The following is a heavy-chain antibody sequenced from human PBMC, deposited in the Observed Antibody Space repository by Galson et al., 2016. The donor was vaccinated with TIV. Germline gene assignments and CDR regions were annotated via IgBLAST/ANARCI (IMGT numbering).Heavy chain of an antibody. Sequence: SLRLSCAASGFYFSAYGLPWVRQAPGKGLAWVAVISYDGREAQYADSVKGRSTVSRDNSKNTLYLDMNSLRPEDTAVYYCAKSLHDSFGPNDAWGQGTMATVSS. CDR3: AKSLHDSFGPNDA. D-gene: IGHD3-22*01. J-gene: IGHJ3*01. CDR1: GFYFSAYG. CDR2: ISYDGREA. V-gene: IGHV3-30*18.